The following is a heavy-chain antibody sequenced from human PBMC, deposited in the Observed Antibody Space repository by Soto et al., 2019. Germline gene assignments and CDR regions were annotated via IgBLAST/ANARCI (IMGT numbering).Heavy chain of an antibody. Sequence: GGSLRLPCAASGFTFSSYSMNWVRQAPGKGLEWVSSISSSSSYIYYADSVKGRFTISRDNAKNSLYLQMNSLRAEDTAVYYCARAGYSSSWYWFDPWGQGTLVTVSS. CDR2: ISSSSSYI. D-gene: IGHD6-13*01. CDR3: ARAGYSSSWYWFDP. CDR1: GFTFSSYS. V-gene: IGHV3-21*01. J-gene: IGHJ5*02.